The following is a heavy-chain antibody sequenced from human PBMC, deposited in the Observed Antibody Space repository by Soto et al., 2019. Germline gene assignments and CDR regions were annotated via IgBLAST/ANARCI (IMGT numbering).Heavy chain of an antibody. J-gene: IGHJ4*02. D-gene: IGHD5-12*01. CDR1: GYSFTSYW. CDR3: ARHLTLSRDGYNRGFDY. Sequence: PGESLKISCKGSGYSFTSYWISWVRQMPGKGLEWMGRIDPSDSYTNYSPSFQGHVTISADKSISTAYLQWSSLKASDTAMYYCARHLTLSRDGYNRGFDYWGQGTLVTVSS. V-gene: IGHV5-10-1*01. CDR2: IDPSDSYT.